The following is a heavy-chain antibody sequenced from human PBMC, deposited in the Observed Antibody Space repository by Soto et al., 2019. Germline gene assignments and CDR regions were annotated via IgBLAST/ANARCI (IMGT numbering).Heavy chain of an antibody. CDR3: ARLDQLQPSNAMDV. V-gene: IGHV5-10-1*01. CDR2: IDPSGSYI. D-gene: IGHD1-1*01. J-gene: IGHJ6*02. Sequence: GESLKISCKASGYSLTHYWISWVRQVPGKGLEWMGKIDPSGSYIDYSPSFQGHVTMSVDKSTTTAYLQWGSLKASDSAFYYCARLDQLQPSNAMDVWGQGTTVTVSS. CDR1: GYSLTHYW.